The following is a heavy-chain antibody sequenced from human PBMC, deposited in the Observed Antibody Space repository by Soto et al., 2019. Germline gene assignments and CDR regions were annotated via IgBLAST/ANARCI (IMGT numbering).Heavy chain of an antibody. V-gene: IGHV3-7*01. CDR1: GLNFGNTW. D-gene: IGHD3-3*01. Sequence: PGGSLRLSCATSGLNFGNTWMTWVRQAPAKGLEWVATIKPDGTEEYYVDSVKGRFTISRDNAKNSLYLQMKSLRAEDTAVYYCGRGIFSGFLLRMDYYYGMDVWGQGTTVTVSS. J-gene: IGHJ6*02. CDR2: IKPDGTEE. CDR3: GRGIFSGFLLRMDYYYGMDV.